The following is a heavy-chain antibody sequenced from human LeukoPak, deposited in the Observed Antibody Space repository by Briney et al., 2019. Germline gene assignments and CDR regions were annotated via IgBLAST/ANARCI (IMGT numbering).Heavy chain of an antibody. Sequence: SETLSLTCAVSGGSISSSNWWSWVRQPPGKGLEWIGEIYHSGSTNYNPSLKSRVTISVDKSKNQFSLKLSSVTAADTAVYYCARDPSIAVAANWFDPWGQGTLVTVSS. CDR1: GGSISSSNW. CDR3: ARDPSIAVAANWFDP. J-gene: IGHJ5*02. D-gene: IGHD6-19*01. V-gene: IGHV4-4*02. CDR2: IYHSGST.